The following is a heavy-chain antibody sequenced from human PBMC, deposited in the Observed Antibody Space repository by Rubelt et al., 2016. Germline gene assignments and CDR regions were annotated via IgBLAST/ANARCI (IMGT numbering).Heavy chain of an antibody. CDR2: ISSSSSTI. D-gene: IGHD4-17*01. Sequence: YISSSSSTIYYADSVKGRFTISRDNAKNSLYLQMNSLRAEDTAVYYCARGISHDYGDYSKFSEVDYWGQGTLVTVSS. J-gene: IGHJ4*02. CDR3: ARGISHDYGDYSKFSEVDY. V-gene: IGHV3-48*04.